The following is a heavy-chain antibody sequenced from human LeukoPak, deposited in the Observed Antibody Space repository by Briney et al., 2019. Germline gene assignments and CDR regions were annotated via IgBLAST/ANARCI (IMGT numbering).Heavy chain of an antibody. J-gene: IGHJ3*02. D-gene: IGHD3-9*01. CDR1: GFTFSSYS. CDR2: ISSSSSYI. Sequence: GGSLRLSCAASGFTFSSYSMNWVRQAPGKGLEWVSSISSSSSYIYYADSVKGRFTISRDNSKNTLYLQMNSLRAEDTAVYYCAREAILTGYLFWYGAFDIWGQGTMVTVSS. V-gene: IGHV3-21*01. CDR3: AREAILTGYLFWYGAFDI.